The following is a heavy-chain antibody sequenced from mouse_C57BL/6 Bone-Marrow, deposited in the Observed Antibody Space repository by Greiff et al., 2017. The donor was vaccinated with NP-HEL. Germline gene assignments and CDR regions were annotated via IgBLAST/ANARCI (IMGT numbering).Heavy chain of an antibody. Sequence: EVKLMESGGGLVQPGESLKLSCESTEYEFPSHDMSWVRKTPEKRLELVAAINSNGGSTYYPATMERRFIISRDNTKKTLYLQMSSLRSEDTALYYCARRDYYGSKGFPFAYWGQGTLVTVS. J-gene: IGHJ3*01. CDR2: INSNGGST. CDR3: ARRDYYGSKGFPFAY. CDR1: EYEFPSHD. D-gene: IGHD1-1*01. V-gene: IGHV5-2*01.